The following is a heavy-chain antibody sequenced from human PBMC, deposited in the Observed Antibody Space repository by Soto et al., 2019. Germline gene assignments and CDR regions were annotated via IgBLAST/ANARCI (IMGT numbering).Heavy chain of an antibody. CDR3: ARGRGHDYGDYGRDY. CDR1: GYTFTSYD. J-gene: IGHJ4*02. CDR2: MNPNRGNT. D-gene: IGHD4-17*01. V-gene: IGHV1-8*01. Sequence: ASVKVSCKASGYTFTSYDINWVRPATGQGLEWMGWMNPNRGNTGYAQKFQGRVTMTRNTSISTAYMELSSLRSEDTAVYYCARGRGHDYGDYGRDYWGQGTLVTVSS.